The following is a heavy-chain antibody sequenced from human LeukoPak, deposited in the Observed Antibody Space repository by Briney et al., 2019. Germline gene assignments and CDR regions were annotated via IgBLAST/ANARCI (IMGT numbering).Heavy chain of an antibody. D-gene: IGHD4-11*01. CDR1: GYTFTSYD. CDR2: MNPNSGNT. J-gene: IGHJ6*02. V-gene: IGHV1-8*01. Sequence: GASVKVSFKASGYTFTSYDINWVRQATGQGREWMGWMNPNSGNTGYAQKFQGRVTMTRNTSISTAYMELSSLRSEDTAVYYCAVMTTGLYYYYGMDVWGQGTTVTVSS. CDR3: AVMTTGLYYYYGMDV.